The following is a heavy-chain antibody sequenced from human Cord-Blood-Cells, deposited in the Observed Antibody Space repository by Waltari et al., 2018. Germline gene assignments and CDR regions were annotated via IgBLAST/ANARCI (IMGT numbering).Heavy chain of an antibody. CDR3: TRDRVPWANWFDP. CDR2: ISSSSSYI. J-gene: IGHJ5*02. CDR1: GVTFSSQS. V-gene: IGHV3-21*01. Sequence: EVQLVESGGGLVKPGGSLRVSCAAYGVTFSSQSMNWDCKAPGKGLAWISSISSSSSYIYYAASVKGRFTISRDNAKNSLYLQMNSLRAEDTAVYYCTRDRVPWANWFDPWGQGTLVTVSS. D-gene: IGHD1-1*01.